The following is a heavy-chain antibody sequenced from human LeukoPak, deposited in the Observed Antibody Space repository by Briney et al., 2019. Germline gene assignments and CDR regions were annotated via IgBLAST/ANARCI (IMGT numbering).Heavy chain of an antibody. Sequence: SQTLSLTCTVSGGSISSGGHYWSWIRQPAGKGLEYLGRISSTGSTNYNPSLRSRVTISADTSKNHFSLKLTSVTAADTAVYYCAREDPLVAARGLDYWGQGTLVTVSS. J-gene: IGHJ4*02. D-gene: IGHD2-15*01. CDR1: GGSISSGGHY. CDR2: ISSTGST. CDR3: AREDPLVAARGLDY. V-gene: IGHV4-61*02.